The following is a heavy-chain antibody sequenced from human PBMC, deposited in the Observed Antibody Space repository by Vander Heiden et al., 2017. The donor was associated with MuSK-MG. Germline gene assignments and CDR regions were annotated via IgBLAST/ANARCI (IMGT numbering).Heavy chain of an antibody. Sequence: EVQLVESGGGLVQPGRSLRLSCTASGFTFGDYAMTWVRQAPGKGLEWVGFIRSKAYGGTTEYATSVKGRFTISRDDSKSIAYLQMNSLKTEDTAVYYCTRDRSSWMEDYYYGMDVWGQGTTVTVSS. CDR3: TRDRSSWMEDYYYGMDV. V-gene: IGHV3-49*04. CDR2: IRSKAYGGTT. D-gene: IGHD6-13*01. CDR1: GFTFGDYA. J-gene: IGHJ6*02.